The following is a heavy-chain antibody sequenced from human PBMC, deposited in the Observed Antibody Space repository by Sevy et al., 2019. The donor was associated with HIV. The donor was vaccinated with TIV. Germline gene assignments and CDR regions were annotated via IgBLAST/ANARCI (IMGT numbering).Heavy chain of an antibody. CDR2: ISYDGSNK. Sequence: GGSLRLSCAASGFTFSTHGIHWVRQAPGQGLEWVAVISYDGSNKYYADSVKGRFTISRDNSKNTLYLQMNSLRAEDTAVYYCAKDREVGWFGELHPIDYWGQGTLVTVSS. V-gene: IGHV3-30*18. D-gene: IGHD3-10*01. CDR1: GFTFSTHG. J-gene: IGHJ4*02. CDR3: AKDREVGWFGELHPIDY.